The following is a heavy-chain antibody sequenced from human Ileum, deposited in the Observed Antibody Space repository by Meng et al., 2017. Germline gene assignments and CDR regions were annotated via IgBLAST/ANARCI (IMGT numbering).Heavy chain of an antibody. Sequence: QWRLTEPGPEVVEPSGTLSLTCVVSGDSISSSNWWNWVRQPPGKGLEWIGEIFHTGSTNYNPSLKSRVTISADKSKNQFSLNLSSVTAADTAVYYCATNKNKKIDYWGQGTLVTVSS. D-gene: IGHD2/OR15-2a*01. V-gene: IGHV4-4*02. J-gene: IGHJ4*02. CDR1: GDSISSSNW. CDR3: ATNKNKKIDY. CDR2: IFHTGST.